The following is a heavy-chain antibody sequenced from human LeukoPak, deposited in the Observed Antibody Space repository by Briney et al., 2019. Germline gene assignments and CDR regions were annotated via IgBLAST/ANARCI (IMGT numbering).Heavy chain of an antibody. J-gene: IGHJ4*02. D-gene: IGHD4-17*01. CDR3: ARAPYGDYYFDY. Sequence: PGRSLRLSCAASGFTFSSYGMHWVRQAPGKGLEWVAVISYDGSNKYYADSVKGRFTISRDNSKNTLYLQMNSLRAEDTAVYYCARAPYGDYYFDYWGQGTLVTVSS. CDR1: GFTFSSYG. CDR2: ISYDGSNK. V-gene: IGHV3-30*03.